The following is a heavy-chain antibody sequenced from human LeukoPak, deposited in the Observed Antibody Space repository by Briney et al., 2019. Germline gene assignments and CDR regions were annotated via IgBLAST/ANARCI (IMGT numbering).Heavy chain of an antibody. CDR3: TRGASDYWGEHYFDY. Sequence: ASVKVSCKASGYSFTNYDINWVRQATGHGLEWMGWMNPNSGTVGYAQKFQGRVTMTRNASISAAYMELSSLTSEDAAVYYCTRGASDYWGEHYFDYWGQGSLVTVSS. V-gene: IGHV1-8*01. CDR2: MNPNSGTV. D-gene: IGHD7-27*01. J-gene: IGHJ4*02. CDR1: GYSFTNYD.